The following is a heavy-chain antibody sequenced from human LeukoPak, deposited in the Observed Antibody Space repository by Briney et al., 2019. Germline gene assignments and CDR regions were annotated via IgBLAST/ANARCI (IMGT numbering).Heavy chain of an antibody. CDR1: GFTFSSYW. CDR3: ARHYDSTAYSLDY. CDR2: IKQDGSQK. V-gene: IGHV3-7*01. J-gene: IGHJ4*02. D-gene: IGHD3-22*01. Sequence: GGSLRLSCAASGFTFSSYWMTWVRQAPGKGLEWVANIKQDGSQKFYLDSVKGRFAISRDNAKESLFLQMNSLRAEDTAVYYCARHYDSTAYSLDYWGQGTLVTVSS.